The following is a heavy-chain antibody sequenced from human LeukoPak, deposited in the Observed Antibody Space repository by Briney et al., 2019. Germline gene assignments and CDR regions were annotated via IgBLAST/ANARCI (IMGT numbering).Heavy chain of an antibody. CDR3: ARTLGSGYYLYYFDY. CDR2: IYYSGST. CDR1: GGSISSYY. D-gene: IGHD3-22*01. V-gene: IGHV4-59*06. J-gene: IGHJ4*02. Sequence: PSETLSLTCTVSGGSISSYYWSWIRQHPGKGLEWIGYIYYSGSTYYNPSLKSRLTISIDTSENQFSLKLSSVTAADTAVYYCARTLGSGYYLYYFDYWGQGTLVTVSS.